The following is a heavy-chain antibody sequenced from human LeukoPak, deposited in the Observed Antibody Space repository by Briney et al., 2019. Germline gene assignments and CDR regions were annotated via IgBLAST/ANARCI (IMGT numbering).Heavy chain of an antibody. V-gene: IGHV4-34*01. CDR2: INDYTGNS. Sequence: SETLSLTCDVFRGSFTDYFWTWIRQSPGKGLDWIGEINDYTGNSNYNPSLNSRVSISLEKSKIQFSLELRSVTAADTAVYYCARGRIAKIVVVHSFHYGMDVWGQGTTVTVSS. CDR3: ARGRIAKIVVVHSFHYGMDV. CDR1: RGSFTDYF. D-gene: IGHD3-22*01. J-gene: IGHJ6*02.